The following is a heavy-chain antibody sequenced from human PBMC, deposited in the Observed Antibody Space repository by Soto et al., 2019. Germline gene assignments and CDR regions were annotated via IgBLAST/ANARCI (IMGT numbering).Heavy chain of an antibody. CDR1: GDSVSSNRAA. V-gene: IGHV6-1*01. CDR3: VRGIDSSFDY. Sequence: QTLSLTCAISGDSVSSNRAAWNCVRQSPSRGLEWLGRTYYRSKWSNDYALSVNSRITINPDTSKNQFSLQLNSVTPEDTVVYYCVRGIDSSFDYWGQGTLVTVSS. D-gene: IGHD6-13*01. J-gene: IGHJ4*02. CDR2: TYYRSKWSN.